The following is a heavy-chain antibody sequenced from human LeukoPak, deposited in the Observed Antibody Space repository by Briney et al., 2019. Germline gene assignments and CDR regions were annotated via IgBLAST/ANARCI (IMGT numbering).Heavy chain of an antibody. CDR1: GGSFSGYY. D-gene: IGHD3-22*01. CDR3: ARGPRSVRPVRFDY. Sequence: SETLSLTCAVYGGSFSGYYWSWIRQPPGKGLEWIGEINHSGSTNYNPSLKSRVTISVDTSKNQFSLKLSSVTAADPAVYYCARGPRSVRPVRFDYWGQGTLVTVSS. J-gene: IGHJ4*02. CDR2: INHSGST. V-gene: IGHV4-34*01.